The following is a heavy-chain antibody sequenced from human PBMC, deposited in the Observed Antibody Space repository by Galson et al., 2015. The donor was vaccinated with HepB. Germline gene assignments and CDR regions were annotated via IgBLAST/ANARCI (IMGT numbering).Heavy chain of an antibody. CDR1: GFTFSSYS. D-gene: IGHD6-13*01. Sequence: SLRLSCAASGFTFSSYSMNWVRQAPGKGLEWVSSISSSSSYVYYADSVKGRFTISRDNSKNTLYLQMNSLRAEDTAVYYCAKGSGAGTRGYYGMDVWGQGTTVTVSS. CDR2: ISSSSSYV. J-gene: IGHJ6*02. CDR3: AKGSGAGTRGYYGMDV. V-gene: IGHV3-21*04.